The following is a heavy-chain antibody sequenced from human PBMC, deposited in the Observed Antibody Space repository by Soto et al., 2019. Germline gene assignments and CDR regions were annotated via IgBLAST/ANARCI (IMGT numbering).Heavy chain of an antibody. CDR1: GGSISSGDYY. CDR2: IYYSGST. V-gene: IGHV4-30-4*01. D-gene: IGHD1-7*01. Sequence: QVQLQESGPGLVKPSQTLSLTCTVSGGSISSGDYYWSWIRQPPGKGLEWIGYIYYSGSTYYNPSLKSRVTISVDTSKNQCSLKLSSVTAADTAVYYCASESYNWNFINWFDPWGQGTLVTVSS. CDR3: ASESYNWNFINWFDP. J-gene: IGHJ5*02.